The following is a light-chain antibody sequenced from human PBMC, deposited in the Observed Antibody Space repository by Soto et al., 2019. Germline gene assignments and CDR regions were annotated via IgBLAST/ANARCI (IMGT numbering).Light chain of an antibody. CDR1: QDINSY. V-gene: IGKV1D-16*01. J-gene: IGKJ4*01. CDR3: QQYNIYPLT. Sequence: DVQMTQSPSSLSASVGDRVTITCRASQDINSYLAWYQQKPGNAPKSLIYAASSLQTGVPSRFSGSESGTDFTLTSSNLHPEDSATYYCQQYNIYPLTFGGGTKVEIK. CDR2: AAS.